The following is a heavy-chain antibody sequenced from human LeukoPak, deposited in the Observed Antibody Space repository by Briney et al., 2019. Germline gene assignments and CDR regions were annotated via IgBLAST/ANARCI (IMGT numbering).Heavy chain of an antibody. Sequence: AAVKVSCKVSGYTLTELSMRLGRQAPGKGLGWMGGFDPKDDETIYTQKFQGRVTMTEDTSTDTAYMELSSLRYEDTAVYYCATVYYDILTGYYTPNDYWGQGTLVTVSS. CDR1: GYTLTELS. D-gene: IGHD3-9*01. V-gene: IGHV1-24*01. CDR3: ATVYYDILTGYYTPNDY. J-gene: IGHJ4*02. CDR2: FDPKDDET.